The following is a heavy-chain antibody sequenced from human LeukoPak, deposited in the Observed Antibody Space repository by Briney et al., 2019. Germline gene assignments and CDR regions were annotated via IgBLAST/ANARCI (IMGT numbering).Heavy chain of an antibody. CDR3: AKDLGRRSIVVVIKN. CDR1: GFTFSSYA. CDR2: LSDSGGST. D-gene: IGHD3-22*01. Sequence: GGSLRLSCAASGFTFSSYAMSWVRQAPGKGLEWVSALSDSGGSTYYADSVKGRFTISRDSSKNTLYLQMNSLRAEDTAVYYCAKDLGRRSIVVVIKNWGQGTLVTVSS. J-gene: IGHJ4*02. V-gene: IGHV3-23*01.